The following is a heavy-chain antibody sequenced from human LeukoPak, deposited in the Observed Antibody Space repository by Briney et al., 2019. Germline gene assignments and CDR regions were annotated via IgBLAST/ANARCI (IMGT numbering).Heavy chain of an antibody. J-gene: IGHJ4*02. CDR2: INNDGSFT. Sequence: PGGSLRLSCAASGFTFSNSWMHWVRQVPEKGLVWVSHINNDGSFTTYADSVKGRFTISRDNAKRTLDLQMNSLRPDDTAVYYCATFDMCWGQGTLVTVSS. V-gene: IGHV3-74*03. D-gene: IGHD3-10*01. CDR1: GFTFSNSW. CDR3: ATFDMC.